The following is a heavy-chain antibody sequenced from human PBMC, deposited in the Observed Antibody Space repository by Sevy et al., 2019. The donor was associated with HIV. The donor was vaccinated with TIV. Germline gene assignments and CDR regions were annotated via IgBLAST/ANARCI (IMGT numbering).Heavy chain of an antibody. CDR1: GFSYSSYG. CDR3: VKEGGGEGGDH. J-gene: IGHJ4*02. CDR2: IQYDGSNK. D-gene: IGHD2-21*01. V-gene: IGHV3-30*02. Sequence: GGSLRLSCAASGFSYSSYGMHWVRQAPGKGLEWVAYIQYDGSNKDYADSVKGRFTISRDNSKNTLDLQMNSVRVEETAVYYCVKEGGGEGGDHWGQGTLVTVSS.